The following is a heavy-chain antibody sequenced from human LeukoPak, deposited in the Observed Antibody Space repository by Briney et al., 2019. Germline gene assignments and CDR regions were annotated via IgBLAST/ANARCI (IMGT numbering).Heavy chain of an antibody. J-gene: IGHJ6*02. CDR2: INHSGAT. D-gene: IGHD3-10*01. V-gene: IGHV4-34*01. CDR1: GGSFSDYY. CDR3: ARRVRGVIIRFYYYNGMDV. Sequence: SETLSLTCAVYGGSFSDYYWTWIRQSPGKGLEWIGEINHSGATDYNPSLKSRVTISVDTSKNQLSLKVRSVTAADTAVYYCARRVRGVIIRFYYYNGMDVWGQGTTVTVSS.